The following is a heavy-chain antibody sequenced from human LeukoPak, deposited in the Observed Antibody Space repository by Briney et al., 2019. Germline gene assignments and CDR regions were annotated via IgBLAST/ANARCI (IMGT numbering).Heavy chain of an antibody. CDR2: ISGSGGST. CDR3: AKVTDHYGAAFDI. Sequence: QAGGSLRLPCAASGFPFSYFYMSWVRQAPGKGLEWVSAISGSGGSTYYADSVKGRFTISRDNSKNTLYLQMNSLRAEDTAVYYCAKVTDHYGAAFDIWGQGTMVTVSS. CDR1: GFPFSYFY. J-gene: IGHJ3*02. V-gene: IGHV3-23*01. D-gene: IGHD3-10*01.